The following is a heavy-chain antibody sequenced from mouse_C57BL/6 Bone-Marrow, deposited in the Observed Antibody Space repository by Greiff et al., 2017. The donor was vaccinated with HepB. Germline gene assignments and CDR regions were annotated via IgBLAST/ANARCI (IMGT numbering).Heavy chain of an antibody. J-gene: IGHJ1*03. CDR1: GYTFTSYW. CDR3: ARITTVVATKWYFDV. Sequence: VQLQQPGAELVKPGASVKMSCKASGYTFTSYWITWVKQRPGQGLEWIGDIYPGSGSTNYNEKFKSKATLTVDTSSSTAYMQLSSLTSEDSAVYYCARITTVVATKWYFDVWGTGTTVTVSS. D-gene: IGHD1-1*01. CDR2: IYPGSGST. V-gene: IGHV1-55*01.